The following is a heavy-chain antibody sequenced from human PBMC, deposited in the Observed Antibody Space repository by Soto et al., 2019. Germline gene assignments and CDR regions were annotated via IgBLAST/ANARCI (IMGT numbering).Heavy chain of an antibody. D-gene: IGHD3-10*01. CDR3: ARMHGDPVISFDS. Sequence: QVQLQESGPGLVKPSETLSLTCTVSGCSISSYYWSWIRQPPGKGLELIGFIFYSGSTSYHPSLKRGVTVSVHTSEYQFSLKQNSANPAYTAVHYCARMHGDPVISFDSWGQGTLVAVSS. CDR1: GCSISSYY. V-gene: IGHV4-59*12. CDR2: IFYSGST. J-gene: IGHJ5*01.